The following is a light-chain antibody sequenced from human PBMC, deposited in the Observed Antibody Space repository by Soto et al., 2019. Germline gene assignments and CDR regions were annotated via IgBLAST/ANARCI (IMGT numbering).Light chain of an antibody. CDR3: TSYTTSATWV. V-gene: IGLV2-14*01. J-gene: IGLJ3*02. CDR2: EVT. Sequence: QSVLTQPASVSGSPGQSITISCTGTSGDIGRYNYVSWYQQYPGKAPKVVIYEVTNRPPGVSNRFSGSKSGMTASLTISGLQAEDEAKYYCTSYTTSATWVFGGGAKVTLL. CDR1: SGDIGRYNY.